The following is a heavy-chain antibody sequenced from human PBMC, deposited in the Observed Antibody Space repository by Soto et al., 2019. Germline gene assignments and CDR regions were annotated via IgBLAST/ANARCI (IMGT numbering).Heavy chain of an antibody. CDR1: GGSISSGGYY. CDR2: IYYSGST. CDR3: ARHYLFNFWSGYPIYYFDY. V-gene: IGHV4-31*03. Sequence: SETLSLTCTVSGGSISSGGYYWSWIRQHPGKGLEWIGYIYYSGSTYYNPSLKSRVTISVDTSKNQFSLKLSSVTAADTAVYYCARHYLFNFWSGYPIYYFDYWGQGTLVTVSS. D-gene: IGHD3-3*01. J-gene: IGHJ4*02.